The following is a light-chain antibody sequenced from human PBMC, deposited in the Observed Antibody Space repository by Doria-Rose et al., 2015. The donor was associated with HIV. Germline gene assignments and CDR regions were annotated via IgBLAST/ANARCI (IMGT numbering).Light chain of an antibody. CDR2: DGS. CDR3: HQYGTPWT. Sequence: TQSPGTLSLSPGERATLSCRASQSFSSTYLAWYQQKPGQAPSLLIYDGSTRATGIPDRFSASRPGTDFTLTINRLEPEDFALYYCHQYGTPWTFGQGTKVEI. J-gene: IGKJ1*01. CDR1: QSFSSTY. V-gene: IGKV3-20*01.